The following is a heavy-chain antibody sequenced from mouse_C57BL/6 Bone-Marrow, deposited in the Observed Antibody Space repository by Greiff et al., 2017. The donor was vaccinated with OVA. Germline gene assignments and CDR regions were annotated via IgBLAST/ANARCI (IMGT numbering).Heavy chain of an antibody. V-gene: IGHV5-9*01. D-gene: IGHD2-12*01. Sequence: EVKLVESGGGLVKPGGSLKLSCAASGFTFSSYTMSWVRQTPEKRLEWVATISGGGGNTYYPDSVKGRFTLSRDNAKNTLYLQMSSLSSEDTALYCCARRYYSNYWYFDVWGTGTTVTVSS. CDR1: GFTFSSYT. CDR3: ARRYYSNYWYFDV. J-gene: IGHJ1*03. CDR2: ISGGGGNT.